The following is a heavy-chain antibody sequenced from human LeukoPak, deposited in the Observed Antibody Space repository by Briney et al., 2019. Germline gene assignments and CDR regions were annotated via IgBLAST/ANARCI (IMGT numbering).Heavy chain of an antibody. Sequence: GGSLRLSCAASGFTFSSYWMSWVRQAPGKGLEWVANIKQDGSEKYYVDSVKGRFTISRDNAKNSLYLQMNSLRAEDTAVYYCARAGFGELFYFDYWGQGTLVTVSS. V-gene: IGHV3-7*03. J-gene: IGHJ4*02. CDR2: IKQDGSEK. CDR3: ARAGFGELFYFDY. CDR1: GFTFSSYW. D-gene: IGHD3-10*01.